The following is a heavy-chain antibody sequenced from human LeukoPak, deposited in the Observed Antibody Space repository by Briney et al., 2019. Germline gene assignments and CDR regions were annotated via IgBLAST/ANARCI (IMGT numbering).Heavy chain of an antibody. CDR1: GFTFSSYG. Sequence: GGSLRLSCTASGFTFSSYGMHWVRQAPGGGLEWVAVIWYDGSNKYYADSVKGRFTISRDNSKNTLYLQMNSLRAEDTAVYYCARVGIAVAGTDYWGQGTLVTVSS. D-gene: IGHD6-19*01. CDR2: IWYDGSNK. CDR3: ARVGIAVAGTDY. J-gene: IGHJ4*02. V-gene: IGHV3-33*01.